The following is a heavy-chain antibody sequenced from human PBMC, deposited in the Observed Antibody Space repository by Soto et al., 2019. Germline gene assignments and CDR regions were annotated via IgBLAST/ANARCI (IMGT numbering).Heavy chain of an antibody. Sequence: GGSLRLSCAASGFSLNTFAMSWVRQAPGKGLEWVSAISGSGGSTHYADSVKGRFTISRDNSKNTLYLQMISLRAEDTAVYYCAKELWYGSSSAFVTIDSWGQGTLVTVSS. CDR2: ISGSGGST. CDR1: GFSLNTFA. D-gene: IGHD6-6*01. V-gene: IGHV3-23*01. J-gene: IGHJ4*02. CDR3: AKELWYGSSSAFVTIDS.